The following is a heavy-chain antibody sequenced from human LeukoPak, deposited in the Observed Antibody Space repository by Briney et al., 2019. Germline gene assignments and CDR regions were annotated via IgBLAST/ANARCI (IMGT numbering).Heavy chain of an antibody. CDR2: MNPNSGNT. V-gene: IGHV1-8*03. CDR3: AREMGQGLWSQYYYYMDV. CDR1: GYTFTGYY. Sequence: VASVKVSCKASGYTFTGYYMHWVRQATGQGLEWMGWMNPNSGNTGYAQKFQGRVTITRNTSISTAYMEPSSLRSEDTAVYYCAREMGQGLWSQYYYYMDVWGKGTTVTISS. J-gene: IGHJ6*03. D-gene: IGHD5-18*01.